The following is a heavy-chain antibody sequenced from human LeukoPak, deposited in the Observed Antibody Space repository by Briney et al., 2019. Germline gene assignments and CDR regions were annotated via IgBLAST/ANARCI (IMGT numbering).Heavy chain of an antibody. CDR2: IYYRGNT. CDR1: GSSISSYY. CDR3: ARGIYDRSGFSYYYYHMDV. Sequence: PSETLSLTCFVSGSSISSYYWSWIRQPPGKGLEWIGDIYYRGNTNYNPSLKSRVTISLDTSKNQFSLRLSSVTAADTAVYHCARGIYDRSGFSYYYYHMDVWGKGTTVTVSS. D-gene: IGHD3-22*01. J-gene: IGHJ6*03. V-gene: IGHV4-59*01.